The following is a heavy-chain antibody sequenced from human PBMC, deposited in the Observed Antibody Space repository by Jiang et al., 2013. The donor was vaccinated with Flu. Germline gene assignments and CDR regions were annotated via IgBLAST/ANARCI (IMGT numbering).Heavy chain of an antibody. J-gene: IGHJ4*02. Sequence: PGLVKPSETLSLSCTVSGGSIISENSYWGWIRQPPGKGLEWIGSIYYSGITYYNPSLKSRVTISVDTSKKHFSLKLSSVTAADTAVYYCASQHWDHGVGSYYMSHWGQGTLVTVSS. CDR2: IYYSGIT. V-gene: IGHV4-39*07. D-gene: IGHD3-10*01. CDR1: GGSIISENSY. CDR3: ASQHWDHGVGSYYMSH.